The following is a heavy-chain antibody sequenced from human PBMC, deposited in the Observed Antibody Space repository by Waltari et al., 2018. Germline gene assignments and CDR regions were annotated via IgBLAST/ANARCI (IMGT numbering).Heavy chain of an antibody. CDR1: GDSMGSTAC. D-gene: IGHD2-15*01. CDR2: VRGDGRT. V-gene: IGHV4-4*02. CDR3: ARDRGRGLYLDT. J-gene: IGHJ4*02. Sequence: QLQLQESGPGLVRPSGTLSLLCAVSGDSMGSTACWSWVRQPPGKGLEWIGQVRGDGRTNYNPSFASRVIISLDTSTHHFALEVTSATAADTALYYCARDRGRGLYLDTWGQGILVTVAP.